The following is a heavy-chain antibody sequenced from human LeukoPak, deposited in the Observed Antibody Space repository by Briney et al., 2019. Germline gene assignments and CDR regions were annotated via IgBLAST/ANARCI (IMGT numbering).Heavy chain of an antibody. Sequence: SETLSLTCAVYGGSFSGYYWSRIRQPPGKGLEWIGEINHSGSTNYNPSLKSRVTISVDTSKNQFSLKLSSVTAADTALYYCARGLGPTNWHYYMDVWGKGTTVTVSS. CDR3: ARGLGPTNWHYYMDV. D-gene: IGHD7-27*01. CDR1: GGSFSGYY. V-gene: IGHV4-34*01. CDR2: INHSGST. J-gene: IGHJ6*03.